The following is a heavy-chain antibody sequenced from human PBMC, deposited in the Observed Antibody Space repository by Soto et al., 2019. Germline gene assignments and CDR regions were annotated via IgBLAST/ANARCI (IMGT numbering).Heavy chain of an antibody. D-gene: IGHD3-16*01. CDR3: ARDHGGGITFE. CDR2: ISAYNGNT. V-gene: IGHV1-18*01. J-gene: IGHJ4*02. CDR1: GYTFTSYA. Sequence: QVQLGQSGAEVKKPGASVTVSCKASGYTFTSYAISWVRQAPGQGLEWMGWISAYNGNTKYAQKLQGRVTMTTDTSTSTDYMELRGLRSDDTAVYYCARDHGGGITFEWGQGTLVTVSS.